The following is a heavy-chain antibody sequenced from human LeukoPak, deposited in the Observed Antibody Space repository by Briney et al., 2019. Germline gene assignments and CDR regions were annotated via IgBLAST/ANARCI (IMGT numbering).Heavy chain of an antibody. CDR3: ATEKGDSPDY. Sequence: GGSLRLSCATSGFTFSNYAMSWVRQAPGKGLEWVSGISGSGGNTYHADSVKGRFTISRDNSKNTLYVQMNSLRAEDTAVYYCATEKGDSPDYWGQGTLVTVSS. D-gene: IGHD2-21*01. CDR2: ISGSGGNT. J-gene: IGHJ4*02. V-gene: IGHV3-23*01. CDR1: GFTFSNYA.